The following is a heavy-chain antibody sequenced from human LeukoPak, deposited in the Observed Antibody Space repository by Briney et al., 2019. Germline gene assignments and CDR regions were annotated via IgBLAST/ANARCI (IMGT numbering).Heavy chain of an antibody. J-gene: IGHJ4*02. CDR3: ARSLSSSWYLDY. D-gene: IGHD6-13*01. CDR1: GGSISSYY. Sequence: RPSETLSLTCTVSGGSISSYYWSWIRQPPGKGLEWIGYIYYSGSTNYNPSLKSRVTISVDTSKNQFSLKLSSVTAADTAVYYCARSLSSSWYLDYWGQGTLVTVSS. V-gene: IGHV4-59*01. CDR2: IYYSGST.